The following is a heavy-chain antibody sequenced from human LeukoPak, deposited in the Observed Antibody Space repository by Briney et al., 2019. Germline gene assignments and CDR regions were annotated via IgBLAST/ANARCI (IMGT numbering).Heavy chain of an antibody. CDR3: ARDPTGGDYEFDY. D-gene: IGHD4-17*01. V-gene: IGHV3-23*01. CDR1: GFTFSSYA. J-gene: IGHJ4*02. Sequence: GGSLRLSCAASGFTFSSYAMSWVRQAPGKGLEWVSAISGSGGSTYYADSVKGRFTISRDNSKNTLYLQMNSLRAEDTAVYYCARDPTGGDYEFDYWGQGTLVTVSS. CDR2: ISGSGGST.